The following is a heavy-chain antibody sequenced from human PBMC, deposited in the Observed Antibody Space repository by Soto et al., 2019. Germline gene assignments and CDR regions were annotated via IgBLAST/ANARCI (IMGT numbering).Heavy chain of an antibody. V-gene: IGHV4-34*01. CDR2: ISHSGST. Sequence: KSSETLSLTCAVYGGSLSGYYWSWIRQPPGKGLEWIGEISHSGSTNYNPSLKSRGTISVDMSKNKFSLKVSSVNAADTAVYYCARGERINVFFRKNSLDSCGQGAILTVYS. CDR3: ARGERINVFFRKNSLDS. J-gene: IGHJ5*01. CDR1: GGSLSGYY. D-gene: IGHD2-21*01.